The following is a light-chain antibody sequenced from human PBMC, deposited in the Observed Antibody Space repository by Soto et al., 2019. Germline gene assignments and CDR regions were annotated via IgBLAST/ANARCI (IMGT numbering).Light chain of an antibody. V-gene: IGLV2-14*01. CDR1: SSDVGGYKY. CDR2: EVS. J-gene: IGLJ7*01. Sequence: QSALTQPASVSGSPGQSITISCTGTSSDVGGYKYVSWYQHHPGKAPKLMIYEVSNRPSGVSNRFSGSKSGNTASLTISGVQAEDEADYYCSSYTTSSTWVFGGGTQLTVL. CDR3: SSYTTSSTWV.